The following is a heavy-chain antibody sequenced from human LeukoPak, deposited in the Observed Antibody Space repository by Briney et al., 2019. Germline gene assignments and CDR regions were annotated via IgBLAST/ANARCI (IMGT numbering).Heavy chain of an antibody. V-gene: IGHV1-18*01. CDR3: ARAGGRAPPDY. J-gene: IGHJ4*02. Sequence: ASVKVSCKASGYTFSNYDITWARQAPGQGLEWLGWISASNGNPNYAQKLQGRVTMTTDTSTSTAYMELSNLRSDDTAVYYCARAGGRAPPDYWGQGTLVTVSS. CDR1: GYTFSNYD. CDR2: ISASNGNP. D-gene: IGHD2-15*01.